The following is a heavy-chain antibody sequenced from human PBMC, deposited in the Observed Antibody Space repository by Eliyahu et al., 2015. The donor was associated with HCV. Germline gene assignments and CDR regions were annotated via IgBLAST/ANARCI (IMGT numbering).Heavy chain of an antibody. D-gene: IGHD6-19*01. Sequence: QVQLQESGPGLVKPSETLSLTCSVSGGSISSYYWSWIRQPPGKGLXXIAYGHYSGSTNXXPSXKSRVTISVDTSKNQFSLKLTSVTAADTAVYYCASGGGGIAVAGTGGWFDPWGQGTLVTVSS. CDR2: GHYSGST. J-gene: IGHJ5*02. CDR1: GGSISSYY. V-gene: IGHV4-59*01. CDR3: ASGGGGIAVAGTGGWFDP.